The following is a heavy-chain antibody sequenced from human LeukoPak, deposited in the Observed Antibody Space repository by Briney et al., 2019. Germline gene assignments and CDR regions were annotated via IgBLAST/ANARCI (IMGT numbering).Heavy chain of an antibody. CDR3: AKDFYLGFDY. J-gene: IGHJ4*02. D-gene: IGHD2/OR15-2a*01. CDR2: ISYDGSNK. CDR1: GFTFSSYA. Sequence: GGSLRLSCAASGFTFSSYAMHWVRQAPGKGLEWVAVISYDGSNKYYADSVKGRFTISRDNSKNTLYLQMNSLRAEDTAVYYCAKDFYLGFDYWGQGTLVTVSS. V-gene: IGHV3-30*04.